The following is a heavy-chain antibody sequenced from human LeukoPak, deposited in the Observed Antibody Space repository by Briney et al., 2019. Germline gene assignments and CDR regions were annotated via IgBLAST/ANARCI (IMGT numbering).Heavy chain of an antibody. J-gene: IGHJ5*02. V-gene: IGHV3-15*01. Sequence: PGGALRLSCAGSGFTLSRAWMTGVGQAAGKGGEGVGLSKSKTDGGTTDYAAPVKGRFTISRDDSKNTLYLQMNSLKTEDTAVYYCAKYCISADCYANWFGPWGQGTLVTVSS. D-gene: IGHD2-2*01. CDR1: GFTLSRAW. CDR2: SKSKTDGGTT. CDR3: AKYCISADCYANWFGP.